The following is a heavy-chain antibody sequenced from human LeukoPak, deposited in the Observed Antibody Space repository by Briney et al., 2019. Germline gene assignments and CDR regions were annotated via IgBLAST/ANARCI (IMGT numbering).Heavy chain of an antibody. D-gene: IGHD3-16*02. V-gene: IGHV1-2*04. CDR1: GYTFTGYY. J-gene: IGHJ3*02. Sequence: ASVKVSCKASGYTFTGYYMHWVRQAPGQGLEWMGWINPNSGGTNYAQKFQGWVTMTRDTSISTAYMELSRLRSDDTAVYYCAKNHERGRYDSFDMWTQGSWVTVSS. CDR3: AKNHERGRYDSFDM. CDR2: INPNSGGT.